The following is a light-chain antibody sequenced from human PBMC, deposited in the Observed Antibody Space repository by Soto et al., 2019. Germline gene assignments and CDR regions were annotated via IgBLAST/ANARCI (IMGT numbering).Light chain of an antibody. CDR1: QSIGRY. Sequence: DIQLTQSPSSLSASVGDRVTITCRASQSIGRYLNWYQQKPGRAPNLLIYAASTLQSGVPSRFSGSGSGTDFTLTISSLQPEDFATDYCQQSYSTLSITFGQGTRLDIK. J-gene: IGKJ5*01. V-gene: IGKV1-39*01. CDR2: AAS. CDR3: QQSYSTLSIT.